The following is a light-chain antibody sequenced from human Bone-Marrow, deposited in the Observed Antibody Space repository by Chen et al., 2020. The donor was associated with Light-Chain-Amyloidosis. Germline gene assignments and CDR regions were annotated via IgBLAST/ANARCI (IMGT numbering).Light chain of an antibody. V-gene: IGLV3-21*02. J-gene: IGLJ3*02. Sequence: ATIACGGNNIGSTSVHWYQQTPGQAPLMVVYDDSDRPSGIPERLSGSNSGNTATLTISRVEAGDEADYYCQVWDRSSDRPVFGGGTKLTVL. CDR2: DDS. CDR3: QVWDRSSDRPV. CDR1: NIGSTS.